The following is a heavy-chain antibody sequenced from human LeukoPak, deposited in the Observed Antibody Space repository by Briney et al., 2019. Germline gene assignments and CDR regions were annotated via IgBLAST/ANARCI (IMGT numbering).Heavy chain of an antibody. J-gene: IGHJ6*04. CDR1: GYSFTSYW. CDR2: IDPSDSYT. Sequence: GESLKISCKGSGYSFTSYWISWVRQMPGKGLEWRGRIDPSDSYTNYSPSFQGHVTISADKSISTAYLQWSSLKASDTAMYYCASWDGSGSYYHYYGMDVWGKGTTVTVSS. CDR3: ASWDGSGSYYHYYGMDV. V-gene: IGHV5-10-1*01. D-gene: IGHD3-10*01.